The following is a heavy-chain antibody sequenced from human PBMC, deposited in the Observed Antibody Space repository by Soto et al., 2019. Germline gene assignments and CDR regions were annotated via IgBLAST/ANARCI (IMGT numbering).Heavy chain of an antibody. CDR1: GYTFTGYY. Sequence: ASVKVSCKASGYTFTGYYMHWVRQAPGQGLEWMGWINPNSGGTNYAQKFQGRVTMTRDTSISTAYMELSRLRSDDTAVYYCAKAYSCGGDCYASPYFDYWGHGTLVTVSS. CDR3: AKAYSCGGDCYASPYFDY. D-gene: IGHD2-21*02. CDR2: INPNSGGT. J-gene: IGHJ4*01. V-gene: IGHV1-2*02.